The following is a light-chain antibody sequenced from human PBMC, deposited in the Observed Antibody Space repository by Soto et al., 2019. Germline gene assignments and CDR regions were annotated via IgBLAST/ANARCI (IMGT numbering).Light chain of an antibody. CDR2: KAS. CDR1: QTINSW. Sequence: NQITECPSTRSASVGDRFTCARRASQTINSWLASYQQKPGKAPKLLIYKASYLQSEVPSRFSGSGSGTEFTLTITSLQPDDFGVYYCQQYKSSSTFVHGTKVDIK. CDR3: QQYKSSST. J-gene: IGKJ1*01. V-gene: IGKV1-5*03.